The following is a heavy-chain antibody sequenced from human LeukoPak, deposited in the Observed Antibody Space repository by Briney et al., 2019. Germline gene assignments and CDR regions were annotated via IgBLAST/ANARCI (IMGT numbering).Heavy chain of an antibody. D-gene: IGHD2-2*01. J-gene: IGHJ4*02. Sequence: GGSLRLSCSASGFTFSSYSMNWVRQAPGKGLKWVSSIYISSSYIYYADSVKGRFTISRDNAKNSLYLQMNSLRAEDTAVYYCARFSGYCSSTSCTPGDWGQGTLVTVSS. CDR2: IYISSSYI. CDR3: ARFSGYCSSTSCTPGD. CDR1: GFTFSSYS. V-gene: IGHV3-21*01.